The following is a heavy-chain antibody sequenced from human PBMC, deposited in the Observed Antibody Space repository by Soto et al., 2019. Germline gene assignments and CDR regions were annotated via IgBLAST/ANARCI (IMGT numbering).Heavy chain of an antibody. J-gene: IGHJ4*02. V-gene: IGHV3-74*01. Sequence: EVQLVVSGGGLVQPGGSLRLSCAASGFTFSRYWMHWVRQAPGKGLVWVSRINSDGSSTNYSDSVKGQFTIFRDNAKNTLYLRMNSVRAEDTAVYYCGRGASGSYRLDYWGQGALVTVSS. CDR3: GRGASGSYRLDY. D-gene: IGHD3-10*01. CDR2: INSDGSST. CDR1: GFTFSRYW.